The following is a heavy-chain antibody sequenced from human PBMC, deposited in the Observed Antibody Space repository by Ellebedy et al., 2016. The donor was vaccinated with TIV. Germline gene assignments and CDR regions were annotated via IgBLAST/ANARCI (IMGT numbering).Heavy chain of an antibody. Sequence: SVKVSCXASGGTFSSSAFSWVRQAPGQGLEWMGRIISLLGTPDYAQKFQGRVTITADKSTRTLYMELSSLRSEDTAVYYCATLSRWEAFDIWGQGTIVTVSS. CDR3: ATLSRWEAFDI. V-gene: IGHV1-69*04. CDR2: IISLLGTP. J-gene: IGHJ3*02. D-gene: IGHD1-26*01. CDR1: GGTFSSSA.